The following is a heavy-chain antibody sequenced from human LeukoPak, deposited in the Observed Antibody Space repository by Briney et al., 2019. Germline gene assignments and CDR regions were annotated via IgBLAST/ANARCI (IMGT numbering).Heavy chain of an antibody. CDR2: ITYNGDDR. J-gene: IGHJ5*02. Sequence: PGGSLRLSCAVSGFTFSSYAMGWVRQAPGKGLEWVAGITYNGDDRNYADSVKGRFTISRDNSKSTLDLQMNSLRDEDTAVYYCARGGTRLWFGRGDWFDPWGQGTLVTVSS. CDR3: ARGGTRLWFGRGDWFDP. CDR1: GFTFSSYA. D-gene: IGHD3-10*01. V-gene: IGHV3-23*01.